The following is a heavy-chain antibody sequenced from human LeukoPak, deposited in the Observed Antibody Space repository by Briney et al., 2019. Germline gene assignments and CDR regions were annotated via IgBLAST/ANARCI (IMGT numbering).Heavy chain of an antibody. CDR1: GFTFSSHV. CDR2: VSGSGGST. J-gene: IGHJ6*03. D-gene: IGHD2-2*01. V-gene: IGHV3-23*01. Sequence: GGSLKLSCAASGFTFSSHVMSWVRQTPGKGLEWVSTVSGSGGSTMYADSVKGRFTISRDNSKNTVHLQMNSLRGEDTAVYYCTTALRVVPAAPEYYYYYMDVWGKGTTVTVSS. CDR3: TTALRVVPAAPEYYYYYMDV.